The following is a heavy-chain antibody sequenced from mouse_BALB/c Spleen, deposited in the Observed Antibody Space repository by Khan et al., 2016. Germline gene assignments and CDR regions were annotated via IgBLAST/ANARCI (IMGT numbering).Heavy chain of an antibody. CDR2: IRNKANGYTT. CDR1: GFTFTDYY. CDR3: ARLPSYAMDY. Sequence: EVELVESGGGLVQPGGSLRLSCATSGFTFTDYYMSWVRQPPGKALEWLGFIRNKANGYTTEYSASVKGRFTISRDNFQSILYLQMNTLRAEDSATYYCARLPSYAMDYWGQGTSVTVSS. V-gene: IGHV7-3*02. J-gene: IGHJ4*01.